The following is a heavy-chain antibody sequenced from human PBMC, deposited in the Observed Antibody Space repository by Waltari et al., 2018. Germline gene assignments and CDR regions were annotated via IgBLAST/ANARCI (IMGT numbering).Heavy chain of an antibody. Sequence: QLQLQESGPGLVKPSETLSLTCTVSGGSISSSSYYWGWICQPPGKGLEWIGSIYYSGGTYYNPSLKSRVTISVDTSKNQFSLKLSSVTAADTAVYYCARLGIFGVADYFDYWGQGTLVTVSS. J-gene: IGHJ4*02. CDR1: GGSISSSSYY. V-gene: IGHV4-39*01. D-gene: IGHD3-3*01. CDR3: ARLGIFGVADYFDY. CDR2: IYYSGGT.